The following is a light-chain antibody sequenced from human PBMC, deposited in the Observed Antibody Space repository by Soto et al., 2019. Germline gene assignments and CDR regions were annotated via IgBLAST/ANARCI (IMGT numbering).Light chain of an antibody. J-gene: IGKJ4*01. Sequence: DIQMTQSPSTLSASVGDRVTITCRASQSISVWLAWYQQKPGKAPNLLIYKASTLESGVPSRFSGSGSGTEFTLTISSLQPDDFANYYCQQSNSYPLTSGGGTKVEIK. V-gene: IGKV1-5*03. CDR1: QSISVW. CDR3: QQSNSYPLT. CDR2: KAS.